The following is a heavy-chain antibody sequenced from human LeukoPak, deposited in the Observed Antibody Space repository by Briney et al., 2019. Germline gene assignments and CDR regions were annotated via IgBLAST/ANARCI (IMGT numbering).Heavy chain of an antibody. Sequence: GGSLRLSCTVSGFTVSSNSWSWVRQAPGKGLEWVSFIYSGGNTHYSDSVKGRFTISRDNSKNTLYLQMNSLRAEDTAVYYCAKGGYDYVWGSYRSTFFDYWGQGTLVTVSS. CDR1: GFTVSSNS. J-gene: IGHJ4*02. D-gene: IGHD3-16*02. CDR3: AKGGYDYVWGSYRSTFFDY. V-gene: IGHV3-53*01. CDR2: IYSGGNT.